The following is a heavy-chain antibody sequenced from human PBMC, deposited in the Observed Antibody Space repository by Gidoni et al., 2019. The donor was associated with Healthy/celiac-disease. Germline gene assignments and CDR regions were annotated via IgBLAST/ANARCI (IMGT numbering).Heavy chain of an antibody. V-gene: IGHV3-15*01. Sequence: SCAASGFTFSNAWMSWVRQAPGKGLEWVGRIKSKTDGGTTDYAAHVKGRFTSSRDDSKNTLYLQMNSLKTEDTAVYYCTTGDHSDLWSGYPDRGYYYGMDVWSQGTTVTVSS. CDR2: IKSKTDGGTT. D-gene: IGHD3-3*01. CDR1: GFTFSNAW. CDR3: TTGDHSDLWSGYPDRGYYYGMDV. J-gene: IGHJ6*02.